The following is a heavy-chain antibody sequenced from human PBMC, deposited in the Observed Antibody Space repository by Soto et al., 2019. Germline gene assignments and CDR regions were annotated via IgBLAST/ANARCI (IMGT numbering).Heavy chain of an antibody. CDR3: ATGRGGYATPY. CDR2: MYYGGNT. Sequence: QVQLEESGPGLVKPSETLSLACSASGASVTTYYWTWIRQPPGKTLEWIGQMYYGGNTDYNPSLKGRVSFSVDTSKHQFSLNLTSLTGADTGVYYWATGRGGYATPYWGQGILVVVSS. D-gene: IGHD5-12*01. V-gene: IGHV4-59*02. J-gene: IGHJ4*02. CDR1: GASVTTYY.